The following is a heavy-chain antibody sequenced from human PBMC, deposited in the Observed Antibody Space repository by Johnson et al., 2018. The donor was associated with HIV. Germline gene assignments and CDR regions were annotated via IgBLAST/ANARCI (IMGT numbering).Heavy chain of an antibody. V-gene: IGHV3-30-3*01. CDR3: ARDLIKQQFLEWLSEGYGVFDI. Sequence: QVQLVESGGGVVQPGRSLRLSCAASGFIFSSYAMHWVRQAPGKGLEWVGLISYDGSNTYYADLVKGRFIISRDNSQKTLDLQTNSLRAEDTAVYYCARDLIKQQFLEWLSEGYGVFDIWGQGTMVTVSS. CDR1: GFIFSSYA. D-gene: IGHD3-3*01. J-gene: IGHJ3*02. CDR2: ISYDGSNT.